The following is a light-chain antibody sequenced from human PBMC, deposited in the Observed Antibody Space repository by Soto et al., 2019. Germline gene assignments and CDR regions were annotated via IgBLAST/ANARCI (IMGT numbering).Light chain of an antibody. Sequence: EIVMTQSPATLSVSPGERATLSCRASQSVSSNLAWYQQKPGQAPRLLIYDASSRATGIPDRFSGSGSGTDFTLTISSLEPEDFAVYYCQQRSNWPPLTFGGGTKVDIK. CDR3: QQRSNWPPLT. CDR2: DAS. CDR1: QSVSSN. J-gene: IGKJ4*01. V-gene: IGKV3-11*01.